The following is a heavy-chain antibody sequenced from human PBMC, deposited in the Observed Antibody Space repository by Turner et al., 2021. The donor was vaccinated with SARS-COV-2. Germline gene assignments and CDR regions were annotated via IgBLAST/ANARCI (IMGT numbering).Heavy chain of an antibody. CDR2: ISYDGSNK. J-gene: IGHJ4*02. V-gene: IGHV3-30*18. D-gene: IGHD2-15*01. CDR1: GFTFSSYG. CDR3: AKGGGPYCSGGSCYPGSFDY. Sequence: QVQLVESGGGVVQPGRSLRLSCAVSGFTFSSYGMHWVRQAPGKGLEWVAVISYDGSNKYYGDSVKGRFTISRDNSKNTLYLQMNSLRAEDTAVYYCAKGGGPYCSGGSCYPGSFDYWGQGTLVTVSS.